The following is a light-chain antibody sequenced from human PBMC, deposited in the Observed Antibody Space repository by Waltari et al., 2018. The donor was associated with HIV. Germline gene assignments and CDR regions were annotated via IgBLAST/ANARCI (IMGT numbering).Light chain of an antibody. J-gene: IGKJ3*01. V-gene: IGKV3D-15*01. Sequence: EIVMTQSPVTLSVSPGESATLSCRASQSVSSNLAWYQQKPGQAPRLLIYGPSTRATGTPTRFSGSGSGTEFTLTISSLQSEDFAVYYCQQYNNGVTFGPGTKVDIK. CDR1: QSVSSN. CDR2: GPS. CDR3: QQYNNGVT.